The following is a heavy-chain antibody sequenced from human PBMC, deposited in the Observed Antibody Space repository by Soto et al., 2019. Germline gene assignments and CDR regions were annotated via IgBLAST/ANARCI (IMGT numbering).Heavy chain of an antibody. CDR3: ARQGFGPLHGLVDV. Sequence: SETLSLTCTVSGGSISGYYWSWFRQSPGKRMEWIGYVHHSWGSSYNPSLQSRVAISLDTSKSQFSLKVPSVTATDTAVYYCARQGFGPLHGLVDVWGQGTTVTVSS. J-gene: IGHJ6*02. CDR2: VHHSWGS. CDR1: GGSISGYY. D-gene: IGHD3-10*01. V-gene: IGHV4-59*08.